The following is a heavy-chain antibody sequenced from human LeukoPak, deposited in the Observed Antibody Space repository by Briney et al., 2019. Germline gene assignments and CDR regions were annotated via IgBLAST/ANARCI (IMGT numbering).Heavy chain of an antibody. Sequence: SETVPHPRSVSGGPVNSSIHCRGWIRQPPRKGPEWIGTICYSGSTYYNLSLKSRVTISVDTSRNLVFQKLRSPSAVDMAMYFCARRPQIGDYYDSEDNYGDDAFNYWGQGTMVTVSS. CDR1: GGPVNSSIHC. J-gene: IGHJ3*01. CDR3: ARRPQIGDYYDSEDNYGDDAFNY. V-gene: IGHV4-39*01. CDR2: ICYSGST. D-gene: IGHD3-22*01.